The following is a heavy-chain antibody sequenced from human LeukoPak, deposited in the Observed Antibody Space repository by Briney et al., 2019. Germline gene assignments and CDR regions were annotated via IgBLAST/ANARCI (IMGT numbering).Heavy chain of an antibody. Sequence: GGSLRLSCAASGFTLSDFWMSWVRQAPGKGLEWVANIDQDGSDKNYVDSVKGRFTISRDDAKNSLFLQMNSLRAEDTAVYYCARESTEDRPGSWGQGTLVTVSS. V-gene: IGHV3-7*01. CDR2: IDQDGSDK. D-gene: IGHD5/OR15-5a*01. CDR1: GFTLSDFW. J-gene: IGHJ5*02. CDR3: ARESTEDRPGS.